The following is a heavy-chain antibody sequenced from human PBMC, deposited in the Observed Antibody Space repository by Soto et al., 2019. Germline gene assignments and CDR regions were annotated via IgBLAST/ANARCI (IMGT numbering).Heavy chain of an antibody. CDR1: GGTFSSYT. J-gene: IGHJ6*02. D-gene: IGHD5-12*01. CDR2: IIPILGIA. Sequence: SVKVSCKASGGTFSSYTISWVRQAPGQGLEWMGRIIPILGIANYAQKFQGRVTITADKSTSTAYMELSSLRSEDTAVYYCARDLGVYSGYDYXLYYYXXMDVWGQXXTVTAP. CDR3: ARDLGVYSGYDYXLYYYXXMDV. V-gene: IGHV1-69*04.